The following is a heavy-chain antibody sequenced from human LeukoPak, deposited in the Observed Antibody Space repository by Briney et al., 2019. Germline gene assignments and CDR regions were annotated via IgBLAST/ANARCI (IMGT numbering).Heavy chain of an antibody. CDR2: IDNGGKT. D-gene: IGHD5-24*01. CDR1: GFTVSSNY. CDR3: ARDKVEGPTKFDY. V-gene: IGHV3-66*01. J-gene: IGHJ4*02. Sequence: GGSLRLSCAASGFTVSSNYMSWVRQALGKGLECVSVIDNGGKTYYADSVKGRFTISRDNSKNTVYLHMNSLRAEDTAVYYCARDKVEGPTKFDYWGQGTLVTVSS.